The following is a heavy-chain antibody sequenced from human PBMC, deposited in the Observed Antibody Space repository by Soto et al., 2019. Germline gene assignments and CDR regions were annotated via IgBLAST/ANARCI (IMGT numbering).Heavy chain of an antibody. CDR2: ISYDGSNK. D-gene: IGHD3-3*01. Sequence: RSLRLSCADSGFTFSRYAIPWVRQAPGKGLEWVAVISYDGSNKYYADSVKGRFTISRDNSKNTLYLQMNSLRAEDTAVYYCARGVNNPGMDVWGQGNTVNVS. CDR3: ARGVNNPGMDV. V-gene: IGHV3-30-3*01. CDR1: GFTFSRYA. J-gene: IGHJ6*02.